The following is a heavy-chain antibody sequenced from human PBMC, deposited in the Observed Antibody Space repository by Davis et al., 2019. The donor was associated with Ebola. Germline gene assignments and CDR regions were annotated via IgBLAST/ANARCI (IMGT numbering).Heavy chain of an antibody. J-gene: IGHJ6*02. CDR1: GGSISSYY. CDR3: AREPFVNSGYGYGMDV. CDR2: INHSGST. Sequence: MPSETLSLTCTVSGGSISSYYWSWIRQPPGKGLEWIGEINHSGSTNYNPSLKSRATISVDTSKNQFSLKLSSVTAADTAVYYCAREPFVNSGYGYGMDVWGQGTTVTVSS. D-gene: IGHD5-12*01. V-gene: IGHV4-34*01.